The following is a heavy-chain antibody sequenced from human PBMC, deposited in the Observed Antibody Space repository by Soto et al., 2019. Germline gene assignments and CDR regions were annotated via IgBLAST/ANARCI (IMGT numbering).Heavy chain of an antibody. Sequence: SETLSLTCAVYGGSYSGYYWSWIRQPPGKGLEWIGEINHSGSTNYNPSLKSRVTISVDTSKNQFSLKLSSVTAADTAVYYCARGRLMVYATPHYYYGMDVWGQRTTVTVSS. CDR2: INHSGST. CDR3: ARGRLMVYATPHYYYGMDV. D-gene: IGHD2-8*01. J-gene: IGHJ6*02. CDR1: GGSYSGYY. V-gene: IGHV4-34*01.